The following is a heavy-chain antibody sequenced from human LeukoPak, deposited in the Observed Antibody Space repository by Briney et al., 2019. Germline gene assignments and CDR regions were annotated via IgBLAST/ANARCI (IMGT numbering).Heavy chain of an antibody. CDR1: GFTFSSYA. CDR3: AKDIAVAGYNWFDP. V-gene: IGHV3-23*01. D-gene: IGHD6-19*01. Sequence: GGSLRLSCAASGFTFSSYAMSWVRQAPGKGLEWVSVISGSGGSTYYADSVKGRFTISRDNSKNTLYLQMNSLRAEDTAVYYCAKDIAVAGYNWFDPWGQGTLVTVSS. CDR2: ISGSGGST. J-gene: IGHJ5*02.